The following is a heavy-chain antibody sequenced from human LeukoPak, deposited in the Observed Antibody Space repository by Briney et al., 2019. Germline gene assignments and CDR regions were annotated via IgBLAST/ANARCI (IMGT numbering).Heavy chain of an antibody. D-gene: IGHD3-22*01. V-gene: IGHV1-69*13. Sequence: SVKVSCKASGGTFSSYAISWVRQAPGQGLEWMGGIIPIFATANYAQKFQGRVTITADESTSTAYMELSSLRSEDTAVYYCARDRDLYYYDSSGYYDYWGQGTLVTVSS. CDR2: IIPIFATA. J-gene: IGHJ4*02. CDR1: GGTFSSYA. CDR3: ARDRDLYYYDSSGYYDY.